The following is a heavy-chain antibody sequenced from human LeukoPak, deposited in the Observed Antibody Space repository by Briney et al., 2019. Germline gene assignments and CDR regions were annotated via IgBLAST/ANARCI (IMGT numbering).Heavy chain of an antibody. CDR3: ARDWGAYYHFFDY. D-gene: IGHD3-22*01. CDR1: GFSMSVYW. Sequence: PGGSLRLSCEASGFSMSVYWMSWVRQAPGKGLEWVGNVKQDGSERNYVDSVKGRFTISRDSAKKSLYLQMNSLRAEDTAVYYCARDWGAYYHFFDYWAREPWSPSPQ. J-gene: IGHJ4*02. V-gene: IGHV3-7*01. CDR2: VKQDGSER.